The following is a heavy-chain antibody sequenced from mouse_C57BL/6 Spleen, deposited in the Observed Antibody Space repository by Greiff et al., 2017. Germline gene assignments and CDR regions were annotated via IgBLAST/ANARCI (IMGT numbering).Heavy chain of an antibody. V-gene: IGHV5-4*01. J-gene: IGHJ3*01. CDR1: GFTFSSYA. CDR3: ARVAAY. CDR2: ISDGGSYT. Sequence: EVQLVESGGGLVKPGGSLKLSCAASGFTFSSYAMSWVRQTPEKRLEWVATISDGGSYTYYPDNVKGRFTISRDNAKNNLYLQMSHLKSEDTAMYYCARVAAYWGQGTLVTVSA.